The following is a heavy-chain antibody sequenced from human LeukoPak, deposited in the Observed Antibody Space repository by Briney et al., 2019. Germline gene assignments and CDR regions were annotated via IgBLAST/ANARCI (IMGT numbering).Heavy chain of an antibody. CDR3: ASRYGSGSPFDY. J-gene: IGHJ4*02. CDR2: IYYSGST. Sequence: SETLSLTCTVSGGSISSGDYYRSWIRQPPGRGLEWIGYIYYSGSTYYNPSLKSRVTISVDTSKNQFSLKLSSVTAADTAVYYCASRYGSGSPFDYWGQGTLVTVSS. V-gene: IGHV4-30-4*01. D-gene: IGHD3-10*01. CDR1: GGSISSGDYY.